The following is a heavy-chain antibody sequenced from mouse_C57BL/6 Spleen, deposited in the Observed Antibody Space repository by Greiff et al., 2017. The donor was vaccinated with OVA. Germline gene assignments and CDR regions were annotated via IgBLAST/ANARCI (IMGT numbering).Heavy chain of an antibody. J-gene: IGHJ4*01. CDR1: GSPLPIHC. CDR2: IDPSDSYT. D-gene: IGHD1-1*01. Sequence: GQLQQPGAELVRPGTSVKLSCKASGSPLPIHCMHWVKQRPGQGLEWIGVIDPSDSYTNYNQKFKGKATLTVDTSSSTAYMQLSSLTSEDSAVYYCARGGSSPYYYAMDYWGQGTSVTVSS. CDR3: ARGGSSPYYYAMDY. V-gene: IGHV1-59*01.